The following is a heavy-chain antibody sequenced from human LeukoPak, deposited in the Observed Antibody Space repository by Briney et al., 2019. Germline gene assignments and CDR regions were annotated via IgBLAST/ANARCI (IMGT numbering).Heavy chain of an antibody. V-gene: IGHV3-7*04. D-gene: IGHD4-23*01. Sequence: PGGSLRLSCVVSGFTFSSYWMTWVRQAPGKGLEWVASMKQDGSQKYYVDSVMGRFTISRDNAKNSLYLQMNSLRAEDTSVYYCARYGGNGNFDYWGQGTLVTVSS. CDR2: MKQDGSQK. J-gene: IGHJ4*02. CDR1: GFTFSSYW. CDR3: ARYGGNGNFDY.